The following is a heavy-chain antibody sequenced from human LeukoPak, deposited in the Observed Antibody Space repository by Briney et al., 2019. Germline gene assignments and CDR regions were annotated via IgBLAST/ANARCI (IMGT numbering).Heavy chain of an antibody. D-gene: IGHD3-10*01. Sequence: GGSLRLSCAASGFTFSSYWMSWVRQAPGKGLEWVANIKQDGSEKYYVDSVKGRFTISRDNAKNSLYLQMNSLRAEDTAVYYCARDSGSFLNSYYYYYYYMDVWGKGTTVTISS. CDR1: GFTFSSYW. J-gene: IGHJ6*03. CDR3: ARDSGSFLNSYYYYYYYMDV. V-gene: IGHV3-7*01. CDR2: IKQDGSEK.